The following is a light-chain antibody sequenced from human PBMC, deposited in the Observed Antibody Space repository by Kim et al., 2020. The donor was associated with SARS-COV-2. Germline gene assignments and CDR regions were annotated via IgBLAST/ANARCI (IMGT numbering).Light chain of an antibody. Sequence: SGGPGETVPQSCRASQSVTGNLAWYQQKPGQAPRLLICGASTGATGIPARLSGRGCETEFTLTISSLQSEDCAVYYCQQYDNWPGTFGQGTKVEI. CDR2: GAS. CDR1: QSVTGN. V-gene: IGKV3-15*01. J-gene: IGKJ1*01. CDR3: QQYDNWPGT.